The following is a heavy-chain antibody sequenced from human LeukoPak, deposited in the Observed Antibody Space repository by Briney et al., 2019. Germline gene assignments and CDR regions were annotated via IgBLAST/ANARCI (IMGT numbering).Heavy chain of an antibody. V-gene: IGHV1-24*01. J-gene: IGHJ4*02. CDR1: GYTLTELS. CDR2: FDPEDGET. D-gene: IGHD3-22*01. CDR3: ATDRRTYYYDSSSFDY. Sequence: ASVKVSCKVSGYTLTELSMHWVRQAPGKGLEWMGGFDPEDGETIYAQKFQGRVNMTADTSTDTAYMELSSLRSEDTAVYYCATDRRTYYYDSSSFDYWGQGTLVTVSS.